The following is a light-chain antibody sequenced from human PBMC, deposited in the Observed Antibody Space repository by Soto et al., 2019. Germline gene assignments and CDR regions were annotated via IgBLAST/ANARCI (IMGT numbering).Light chain of an antibody. Sequence: QSVLTQPPSVSAAPGQKVTISCSGSSSNIGNYDVSWYQQLPGTAPKLLIYENNKRPPGIPDRFSGSKSGTSATLGITGLRTGDEADYYCGVWDSSLSGGVFGGGTQLTVL. CDR3: GVWDSSLSGGV. J-gene: IGLJ2*01. V-gene: IGLV1-51*01. CDR2: ENN. CDR1: SSNIGNYD.